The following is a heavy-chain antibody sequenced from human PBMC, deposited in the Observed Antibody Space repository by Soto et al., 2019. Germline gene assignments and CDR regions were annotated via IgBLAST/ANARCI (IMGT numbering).Heavy chain of an antibody. J-gene: IGHJ2*01. V-gene: IGHV1-18*01. D-gene: IGHD6-13*01. CDR3: ARLYSGSWYGWDFDL. CDR2: ISAYNGNT. Sequence: QVQLVQPGAEVKKPGASVKVSCKASGYTFTSYGISWVRQAPGQGLEWMGWISAYNGNTNYAQKLQGRVTMTTDTSTSTAYMELRGLSSDDTAVDYCARLYSGSWYGWDFDLWGRGTLVTVSS. CDR1: GYTFTSYG.